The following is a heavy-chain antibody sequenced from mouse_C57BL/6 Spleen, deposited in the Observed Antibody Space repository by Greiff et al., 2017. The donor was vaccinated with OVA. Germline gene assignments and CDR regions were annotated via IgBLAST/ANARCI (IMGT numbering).Heavy chain of an antibody. CDR2: INPSNGGT. D-gene: IGHD1-1*01. J-gene: IGHJ2*01. V-gene: IGHV1-53*01. CDR1: GYTFTSYW. Sequence: QVQLQQPGTELVKPGASVKLSCKASGYTFTSYWMHWVKQRPGQGLEWIGIINPSNGGTNYNEKFKSKATLTVDKSSSTAYKQLSSLTSEDSAVYYCARWTTVVYFDYWSQGTTLTVSS. CDR3: ARWTTVVYFDY.